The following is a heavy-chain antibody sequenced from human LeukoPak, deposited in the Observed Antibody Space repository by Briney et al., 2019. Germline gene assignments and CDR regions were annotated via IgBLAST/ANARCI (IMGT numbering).Heavy chain of an antibody. D-gene: IGHD3-10*01. CDR2: IYSDGST. J-gene: IGHJ4*02. CDR1: GFTVSANY. V-gene: IGHV3-66*04. CDR3: ARRQVVRGVIDFVPYYFDY. Sequence: GGSLRLSCAASGFTVSANYMSWVRQAPGKGLEWVSVIYSDGSTSYADSVKGRFTISRDNSKNALYLQMNSLRAEDTAVYYCARRQVVRGVIDFVPYYFDYWGQGTLVTVSS.